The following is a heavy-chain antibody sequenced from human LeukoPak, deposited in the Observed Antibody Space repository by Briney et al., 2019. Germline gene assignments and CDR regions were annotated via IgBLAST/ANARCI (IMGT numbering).Heavy chain of an antibody. Sequence: SETLSLTCTVSGGSISSYYWSWIRQPAGKGLEWIGRIYTSGSTNYNPSLKSRVTMSVDTSKIQFSPKLSSVTAADTAVYYCARVGGSGSYYLPYYYYYYGMDVWGQGTTVTVSS. V-gene: IGHV4-4*07. CDR2: IYTSGST. CDR1: GGSISSYY. D-gene: IGHD3-10*01. J-gene: IGHJ6*02. CDR3: ARVGGSGSYYLPYYYYYYGMDV.